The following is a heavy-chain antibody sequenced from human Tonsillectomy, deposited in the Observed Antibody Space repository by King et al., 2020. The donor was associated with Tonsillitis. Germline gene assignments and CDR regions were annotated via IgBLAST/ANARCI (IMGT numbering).Heavy chain of an antibody. V-gene: IGHV1-18*01. D-gene: IGHD3-16*02. CDR2: ISAYNGDR. CDR1: GYTFSSYG. Sequence: QLVQSGVEVKKPGASVKVSCKASGYTFSSYGITWVRQAPGQGLEWMGWISAYNGDRNYAQNLRGRVIMTTDTSTCTAYMELRSLRSDDTAVYYCAKDSSHNYEYVWGSYRFIDYWGQGTLVTVSS. J-gene: IGHJ4*02. CDR3: AKDSSHNYEYVWGSYRFIDY.